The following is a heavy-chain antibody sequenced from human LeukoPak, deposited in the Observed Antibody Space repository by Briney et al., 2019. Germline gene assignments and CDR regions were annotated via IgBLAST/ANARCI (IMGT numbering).Heavy chain of an antibody. D-gene: IGHD2-2*01. Sequence: ASVKVSCKASGYTFTSYGISWVRQAPGQGLEWMGWISAYNGNINYAQKLQGRVTMTTDTSTSTAYMELRSLRSDDTAVYYCAREWRYCSSTSCIDYWGQGTLVTVSS. CDR2: ISAYNGNI. CDR3: AREWRYCSSTSCIDY. V-gene: IGHV1-18*04. CDR1: GYTFTSYG. J-gene: IGHJ4*02.